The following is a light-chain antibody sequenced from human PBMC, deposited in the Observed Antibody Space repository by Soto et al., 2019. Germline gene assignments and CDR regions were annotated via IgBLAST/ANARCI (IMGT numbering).Light chain of an antibody. CDR3: QQYGNSPCT. CDR1: QSVSSNY. J-gene: IGKJ2*02. CDR2: GAS. V-gene: IGKV3-20*01. Sequence: EIVLTQSPGILSLSPGERATLSCRASQSVSSNYLAWFQQKPGQAPRLLITGASSRATGIQDRFSGSGSGTDFTLTISRLEPEDFAVYYCQQYGNSPCTFGQGTKLEIK.